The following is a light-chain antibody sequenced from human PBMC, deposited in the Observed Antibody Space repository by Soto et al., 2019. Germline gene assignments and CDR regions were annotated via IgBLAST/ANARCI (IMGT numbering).Light chain of an antibody. CDR1: QTVSRN. J-gene: IGKJ5*01. Sequence: EVVMTQSPATLSVSPGERATLSCRASQTVSRNLAWYQQRPDQAPRLLIYDISNRATGVPARFSGSGSETEFTLTIRSLQSEDFAVYFCQQYNNWPSFDQGTRLEIK. CDR2: DIS. V-gene: IGKV3-15*01. CDR3: QQYNNWPS.